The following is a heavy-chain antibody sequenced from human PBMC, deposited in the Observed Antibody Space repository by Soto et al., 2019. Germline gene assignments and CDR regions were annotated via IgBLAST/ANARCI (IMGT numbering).Heavy chain of an antibody. J-gene: IGHJ3*02. D-gene: IGHD2-2*01. V-gene: IGHV4-59*01. CDR2: IYYSGST. CDR3: ARVNHQLLFSDAFDI. CDR1: GGSISSYY. Sequence: PSETLSLTCTVSGGSISSYYWSWIRQPPGKGLEWIGYIYYSGSTNYNPSLKSRVTISVDTSKNQFSLKLSSVTAADTAVYYCARVNHQLLFSDAFDIWGQGTMVTVSS.